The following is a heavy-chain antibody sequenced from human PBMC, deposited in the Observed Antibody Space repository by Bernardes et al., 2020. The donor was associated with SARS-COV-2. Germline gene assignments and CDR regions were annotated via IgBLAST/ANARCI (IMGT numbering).Heavy chain of an antibody. Sequence: GGSLRLSCAASGFTFDDYAMHWVRQAPGKGLEWVSGISWNSGSIGYADSVKGRFTISRDNAKNSLYLQMNSLRAEDTALYYCAKVNGVWDESDDAFDIWGQGTMVTVSS. CDR1: GFTFDDYA. J-gene: IGHJ3*02. CDR3: AKVNGVWDESDDAFDI. V-gene: IGHV3-9*01. D-gene: IGHD2-8*01. CDR2: ISWNSGSI.